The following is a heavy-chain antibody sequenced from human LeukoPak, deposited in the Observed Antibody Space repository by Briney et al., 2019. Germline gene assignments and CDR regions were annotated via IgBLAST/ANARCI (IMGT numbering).Heavy chain of an antibody. CDR1: GFTFGDYA. Sequence: GGSLRLSCTASGFTFGDYAMSWVRQAPGKGLEWVGFIRSKAYGGTTEYAASVKGRFTISRDDSKSIAYLQMNSLKTEDTAVYYCTRDHIVVVPAAILDYYYYYMDVWGKGTTVTVSS. D-gene: IGHD2-2*02. V-gene: IGHV3-49*04. J-gene: IGHJ6*03. CDR3: TRDHIVVVPAAILDYYYYYMDV. CDR2: IRSKAYGGTT.